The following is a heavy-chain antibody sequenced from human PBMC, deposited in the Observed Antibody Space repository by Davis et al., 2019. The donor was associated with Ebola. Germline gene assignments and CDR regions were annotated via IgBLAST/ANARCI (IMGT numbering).Heavy chain of an antibody. J-gene: IGHJ4*02. CDR3: ARGGASGSYGYFDN. D-gene: IGHD3-22*01. CDR2: CYHSGST. Sequence: SETLSLTCTVSGGSISTGPYSWSCIRQPPGKGLEWIGYCYHSGSTYYNPSLKSRVTISADRSKNQFSLKLNSVTAADTAVYYCARGGASGSYGYFDNWGQGNLVIVSS. CDR1: GGSISTGPYS. V-gene: IGHV4-30-2*01.